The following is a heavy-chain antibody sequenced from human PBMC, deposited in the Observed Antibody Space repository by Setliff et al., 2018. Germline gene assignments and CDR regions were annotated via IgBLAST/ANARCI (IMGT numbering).Heavy chain of an antibody. CDR2: FDPEDGET. D-gene: IGHD5-18*01. Sequence: GASVKVSCKVSGYTLTELSMHWVRQAPGKGLEWMGGFDPEDGETIYAQKFQGRVTMTEDTSTDTGYMELSSLRSEDTAVYYCARDKLWLMGYYYYYYMDVWGKGTTVTVSS. CDR3: ARDKLWLMGYYYYYYMDV. J-gene: IGHJ6*03. V-gene: IGHV1-24*01. CDR1: GYTLTELS.